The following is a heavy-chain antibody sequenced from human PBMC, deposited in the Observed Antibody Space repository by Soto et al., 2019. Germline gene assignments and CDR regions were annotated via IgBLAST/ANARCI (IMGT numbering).Heavy chain of an antibody. J-gene: IGHJ5*02. CDR2: INPNSGGT. CDR3: ARNPDFWSGYNNWFDP. D-gene: IGHD3-3*01. Sequence: ASVKVSCKASGYTFTGYYMHWVRQAPGQGLEWMGWINPNSGGTNYAQKFQGRVTMTRDTSISTAYMELSRLRSDDTVVYYCARNPDFWSGYNNWFDPWGQGTLVTVSS. CDR1: GYTFTGYY. V-gene: IGHV1-2*02.